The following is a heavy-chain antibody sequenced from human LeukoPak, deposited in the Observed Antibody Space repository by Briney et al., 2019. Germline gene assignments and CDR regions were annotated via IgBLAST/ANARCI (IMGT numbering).Heavy chain of an antibody. CDR1: GYTFTGYY. CDR2: INPNSGGT. V-gene: IGHV1-2*02. J-gene: IGHJ4*02. CDR3: ARFRAVIDYLIDY. D-gene: IGHD3-10*01. Sequence: ASVKVSCKASGYTFTGYYMHWVRQAPGQGLEWMGWINPNSGGTNYAQKFQGRVTMTRDTSTSTAYMELSRLRSDDTAVYYCARFRAVIDYLIDYWGQGTLVTVSS.